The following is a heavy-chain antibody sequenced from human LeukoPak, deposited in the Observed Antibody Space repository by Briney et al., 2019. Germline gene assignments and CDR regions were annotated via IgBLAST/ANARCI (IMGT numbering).Heavy chain of an antibody. CDR2: VDPEDGET. V-gene: IGHV1-69-2*01. D-gene: IGHD6-13*01. CDR3: ARVPYSSPEYFQH. J-gene: IGHJ1*01. CDR1: GYTFTDYY. Sequence: ASVKVSCKVSGYTFTDYYMHWVQQAPGKGLEWMGLVDPEDGETIYAEKFQGRVTITADTSTDTAYMELSSLRSDDTAVYYCARVPYSSPEYFQHWGQGTLVTVSS.